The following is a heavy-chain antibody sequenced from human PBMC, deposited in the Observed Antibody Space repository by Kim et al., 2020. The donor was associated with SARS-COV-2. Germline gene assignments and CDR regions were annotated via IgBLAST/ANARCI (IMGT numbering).Heavy chain of an antibody. J-gene: IGHJ6*02. Sequence: GGSLRLSCAASGFTFSSYSMNWVRQAPGKGLEWVSSISSSSSYIYYADSVKGRFTISRDNAKNSLYLQMNSLRAEDTAVYYCARDLRGWVDYYYYGMDVWGQGTTVTVSS. D-gene: IGHD3-10*01. CDR2: ISSSSSYI. CDR1: GFTFSSYS. V-gene: IGHV3-21*01. CDR3: ARDLRGWVDYYYYGMDV.